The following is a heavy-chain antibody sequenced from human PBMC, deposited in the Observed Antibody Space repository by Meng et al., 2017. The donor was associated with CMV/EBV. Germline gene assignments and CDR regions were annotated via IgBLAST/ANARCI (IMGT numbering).Heavy chain of an antibody. CDR1: GFTFSSYG. D-gene: IGHD2-21*01. Sequence: GGSLRLSCAASGFTFSSYGMHWVRPAPGKGLEWVAFIRYDGSNKYYADSVKGRFTISRDNSKNTLYLQMNSLRAEDTAVYYCAKEAHRYCGGDCYSNGMYVWGQGTTVTVSS. CDR3: AKEAHRYCGGDCYSNGMYV. CDR2: IRYDGSNK. V-gene: IGHV3-30*02. J-gene: IGHJ6*02.